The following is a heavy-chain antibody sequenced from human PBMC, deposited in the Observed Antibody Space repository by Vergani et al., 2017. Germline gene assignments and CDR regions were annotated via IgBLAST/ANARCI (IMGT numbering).Heavy chain of an antibody. Sequence: QVQLVQSGAEVKKPGSSVKVSCKASGGTFSSYAISWVRQATGQGLEWMGWMNPNSGNTGYAQKFQGRVTMTRNTSISTAYMELSSLRSEDTAVYYCASGIIAAAGLDGMDVWGQGTTVTVSS. CDR1: GGTFSSYA. CDR2: MNPNSGNT. J-gene: IGHJ6*02. CDR3: ASGIIAAAGLDGMDV. V-gene: IGHV1-8*02. D-gene: IGHD6-13*01.